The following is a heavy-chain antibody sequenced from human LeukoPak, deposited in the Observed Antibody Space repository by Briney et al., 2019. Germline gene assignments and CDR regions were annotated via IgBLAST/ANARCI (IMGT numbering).Heavy chain of an antibody. CDR2: INSDGSST. Sequence: PGGSLRLSCAASGFTFSNYWMHWVRQGPGKGLVWVSRINSDGSSTSDADSVKGRFTISRDNAKNTLYLQMNSLRAEDTAVYYCTGSFRYGDYRYWGQGTLVTVSS. CDR3: TGSFRYGDYRY. CDR1: GFTFSNYW. V-gene: IGHV3-74*01. D-gene: IGHD4-17*01. J-gene: IGHJ4*02.